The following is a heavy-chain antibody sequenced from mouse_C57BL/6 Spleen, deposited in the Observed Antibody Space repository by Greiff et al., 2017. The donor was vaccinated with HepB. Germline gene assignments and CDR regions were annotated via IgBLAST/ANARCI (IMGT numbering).Heavy chain of an antibody. CDR2: ISYDGSN. J-gene: IGHJ3*01. CDR3: ARWDYGAWFAY. Sequence: DVHLVESGPGLVKPSQSLSLTCSVTGYSITSGYYWNWIRQIPGNKLEWMGYISYDGSNNYNPSLKNRISITRDTSKNQFFLKLNSVTTEDTATYYCARWDYGAWFAYWGQGTLVTVSA. CDR1: GYSITSGYY. V-gene: IGHV3-6*01. D-gene: IGHD2-4*01.